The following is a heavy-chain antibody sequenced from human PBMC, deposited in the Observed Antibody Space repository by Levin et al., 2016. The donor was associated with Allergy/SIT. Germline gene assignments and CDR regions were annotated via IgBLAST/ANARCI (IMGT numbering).Heavy chain of an antibody. CDR3: ARVGAGGSYPPFYFDD. V-gene: IGHV3-30*03. D-gene: IGHD1-26*01. J-gene: IGHJ4*02. Sequence: GESLKISCAASGFSFSNSGIHWVRQAPGKGLEWVAIISSDGSHKYYADSVKGRFTISRDNAKNSLYLQMNSLRAEDTAVYYCARVGAGGSYPPFYFDDWGPGNPGHRLL. CDR1: GFSFSNSG. CDR2: ISSDGSHK.